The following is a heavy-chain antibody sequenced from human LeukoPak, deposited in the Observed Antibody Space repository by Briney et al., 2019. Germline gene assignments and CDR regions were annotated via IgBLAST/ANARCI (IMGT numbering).Heavy chain of an antibody. D-gene: IGHD3-16*01. V-gene: IGHV3-23*01. CDR1: GFTFSSYG. Sequence: GGSLRLSCEASGFTFSSYGIHWVRQAPGKGLEWVSVISKNGDTTYYADSVKGRFTISRDNSKNTLYLQMNDLRAEDTALYYCVRGWGSNVYASAFDVWGQGTMVTVSS. CDR3: VRGWGSNVYASAFDV. J-gene: IGHJ3*01. CDR2: ISKNGDTT.